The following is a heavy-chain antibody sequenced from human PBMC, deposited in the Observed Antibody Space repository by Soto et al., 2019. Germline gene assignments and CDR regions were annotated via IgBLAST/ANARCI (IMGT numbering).Heavy chain of an antibody. CDR1: GGTFSSYA. J-gene: IGHJ6*02. Sequence: SVKVSCKASGGTFSSYAISWVRQAPGQGLEWMGGIIPIFGTANYAQKFQGRVTITADESTSTAYMELSSLRSEDTAVYYCATDDYYGSGSQYYYYGMDVWGQGTTVTVSS. CDR2: IIPIFGTA. D-gene: IGHD3-10*01. CDR3: ATDDYYGSGSQYYYYGMDV. V-gene: IGHV1-69*13.